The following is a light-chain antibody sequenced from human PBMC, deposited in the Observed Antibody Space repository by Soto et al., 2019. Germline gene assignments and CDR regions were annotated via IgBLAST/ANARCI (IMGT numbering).Light chain of an antibody. J-gene: IGLJ1*01. Sequence: QSVLTQPPSVSEAPRQRVTISCSGSSSNIGNNAVNWYQQLPGKAPKLLIYYDDLLPSGVSDRFSGSKSGTSASLAISGLQSEDEADYYCATWDDSLNGSVFGTGTKVIVL. V-gene: IGLV1-36*01. CDR1: SSNIGNNA. CDR3: ATWDDSLNGSV. CDR2: YDD.